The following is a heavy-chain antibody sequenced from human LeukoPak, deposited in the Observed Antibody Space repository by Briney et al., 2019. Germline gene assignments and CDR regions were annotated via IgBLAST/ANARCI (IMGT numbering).Heavy chain of an antibody. J-gene: IGHJ5*02. CDR1: GGSFSGYY. V-gene: IGHV4-34*01. Sequence: SETLSLTCAVYGGSFSGYYWSWIRQPPGKGLEWIGEINHSGSTNYNPSLKSRVTISVDTSKNQFSLRLSSVTAADTAVYYCAKKWGNWFDPWGQGTLVTVSS. CDR2: INHSGST. D-gene: IGHD1-26*01. CDR3: AKKWGNWFDP.